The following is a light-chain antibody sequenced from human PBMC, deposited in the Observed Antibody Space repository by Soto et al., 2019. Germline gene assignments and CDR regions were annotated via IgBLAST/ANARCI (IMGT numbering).Light chain of an antibody. J-gene: IGLJ2*01. CDR3: SAYAGSNNLV. CDR1: SSDVGGYTY. V-gene: IGLV2-8*01. Sequence: QSALTQPPSASGSPGQSVTISCTGTSSDVGGYTYVSWYRQHPGKAPKLMIYEVSKRPSGVPDRFSGSKSGNTASLTVSGLQDEDEADYYCSAYAGSNNLVFGGVTKLTVL. CDR2: EVS.